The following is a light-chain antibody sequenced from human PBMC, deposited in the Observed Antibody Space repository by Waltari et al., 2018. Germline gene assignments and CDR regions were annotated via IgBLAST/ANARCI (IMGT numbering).Light chain of an antibody. V-gene: IGKV1-5*03. CDR2: KAS. J-gene: IGKJ1*01. Sequence: DIQMTQSPSSLSASVGDRVTITCRASQSIDTWLAWYQHKPGKAPKVLIYKASYLESGVPSRFSGSGSGTEVTLTISSLQPDDFATYYCQQYNTDSPWTFGQGTKVEVK. CDR3: QQYNTDSPWT. CDR1: QSIDTW.